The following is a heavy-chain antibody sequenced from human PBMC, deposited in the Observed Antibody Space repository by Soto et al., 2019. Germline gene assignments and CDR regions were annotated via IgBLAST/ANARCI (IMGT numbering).Heavy chain of an antibody. CDR1: GGSISSYY. V-gene: IGHV4-59*01. CDR3: ARANYYDGSGYYYGVFDI. CDR2: IYYSGST. J-gene: IGHJ3*02. D-gene: IGHD3-22*01. Sequence: SETLSLTCTVSGGSISSYYWSWIRQPPGKGLEWIGYIYYSGSTNYNPSLKGRVPISVDTSKNLFSLKLSFVTAADTAVFFFARANYYDGSGYYYGVFDIWGQGTMVTVSS.